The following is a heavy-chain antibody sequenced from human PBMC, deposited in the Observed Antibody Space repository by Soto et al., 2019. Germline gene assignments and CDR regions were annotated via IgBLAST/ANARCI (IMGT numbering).Heavy chain of an antibody. CDR3: ARGGLGYCSGGSCYSAELSRYYYGMDV. Sequence: QVPLQESGPGLVKPSQTLSLTCTVSGGSISSGGYYWSWIRQHPGKGLEWIGYIYYSGSTYYNPSLKSRVTISVDTSKNQFSLKLSSVTAADTAVYYCARGGLGYCSGGSCYSAELSRYYYGMDVWGQGTTVTVSS. CDR1: GGSISSGGYY. CDR2: IYYSGST. D-gene: IGHD2-15*01. J-gene: IGHJ6*02. V-gene: IGHV4-31*03.